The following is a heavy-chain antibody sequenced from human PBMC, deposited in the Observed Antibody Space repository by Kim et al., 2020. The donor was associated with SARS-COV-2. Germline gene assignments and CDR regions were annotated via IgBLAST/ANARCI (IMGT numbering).Heavy chain of an antibody. CDR1: GFTFSTYA. D-gene: IGHD3-22*01. J-gene: IGHJ4*02. V-gene: IGHV3-23*01. CDR3: AKRMLSSSGNYYFDY. CDR2: ISTSGTNT. Sequence: GGSLRLSCAASGFTFSTYAMTRVRQAPGKGLEWVSAISTSGTNTYYADSVKGRFTISRDNSKSTLYLQMNSLRAEDTAVYYCAKRMLSSSGNYYFDYWGQGTLVTVSS.